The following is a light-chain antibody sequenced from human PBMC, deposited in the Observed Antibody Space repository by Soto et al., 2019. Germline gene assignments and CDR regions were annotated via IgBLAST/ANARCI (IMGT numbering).Light chain of an antibody. CDR2: DAS. Sequence: EIVMTQSPDTLSVSPGEGATLSCRASRSISRYLAWYQHQPGQAPRLLIYDASNRATGIPARFSGSGSGTDFTLTISSVEPEDFAVYYCQQRSNWPLFGQGTRLEIK. V-gene: IGKV3-11*01. J-gene: IGKJ5*01. CDR1: RSISRY. CDR3: QQRSNWPL.